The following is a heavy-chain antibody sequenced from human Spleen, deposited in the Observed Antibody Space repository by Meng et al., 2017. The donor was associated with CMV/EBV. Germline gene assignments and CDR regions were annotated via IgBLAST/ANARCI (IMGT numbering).Heavy chain of an antibody. CDR2: ISSSGTYI. J-gene: IGHJ4*02. CDR1: GFTFSRYR. D-gene: IGHD3-3*01. Sequence: GGSLRLSCAASGFTFSRYRMNGVRQAPGKGLEWVSSISSSGTYIHYADSMKGRITISRDNAKNSLYLQMKSLRVEDTAVYYCARDRVPKPPLEWPQLWGEDFWGQGTLVTVSS. V-gene: IGHV3-21*01. CDR3: ARDRVPKPPLEWPQLWGEDF.